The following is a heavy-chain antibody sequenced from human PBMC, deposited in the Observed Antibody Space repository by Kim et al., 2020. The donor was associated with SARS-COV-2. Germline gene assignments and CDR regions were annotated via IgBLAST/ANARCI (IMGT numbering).Heavy chain of an antibody. CDR3: ARESPGHSYSSGFDP. V-gene: IGHV6-1*01. D-gene: IGHD6-19*01. Sequence: VSVKSRITINPDTSKNQFSLQLNSVTPEDTAVYYCARESPGHSYSSGFDPWGQGTLVTVSS. J-gene: IGHJ5*02.